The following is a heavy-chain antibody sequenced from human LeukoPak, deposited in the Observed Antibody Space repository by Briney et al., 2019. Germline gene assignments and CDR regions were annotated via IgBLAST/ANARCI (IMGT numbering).Heavy chain of an antibody. CDR3: ARIPGGYSCGYVLEDY. J-gene: IGHJ4*02. Sequence: ASVKVSCKASGYTFTSYDINWVRQATGQGLEWMGWMNPNSGNTGYAQKFQGRVTMTRNTSISTAYMELSSLRSEDMAVYYCARIPGGYSCGYVLEDYWGQGTLVTVS. CDR2: MNPNSGNT. V-gene: IGHV1-8*01. CDR1: GYTFTSYD. D-gene: IGHD5-18*01.